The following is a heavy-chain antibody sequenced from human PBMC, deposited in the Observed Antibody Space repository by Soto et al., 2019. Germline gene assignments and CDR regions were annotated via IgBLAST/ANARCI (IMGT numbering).Heavy chain of an antibody. J-gene: IGHJ4*02. CDR2: INSDGRST. CDR3: VRTSLVVAAATREDY. V-gene: IGHV3-74*01. CDR1: GFNFSSYW. D-gene: IGHD2-15*01. Sequence: GGSLRLSCAASGFNFSSYWMHWVRQAPGKGLVWVSRINSDGRSTSYADSVKGRFTISRDNAKNTLYLQMNSLRAEDTAVYYCVRTSLVVAAATREDYWGQGTLVTVSS.